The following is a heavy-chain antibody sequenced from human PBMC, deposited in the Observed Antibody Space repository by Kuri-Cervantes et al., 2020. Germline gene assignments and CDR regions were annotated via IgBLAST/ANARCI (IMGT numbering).Heavy chain of an antibody. J-gene: IGHJ4*02. CDR1: GGSISSYY. Sequence: SETLSLTCTVSGGSISSYYWSWIRQPPGKGLEWIGYIYYSGSTNYNPSLKSRVTISVDTSKNQFSLKLSSVTAADTAVYYCAKVGRDSYYYDSSGYYDRWYFDYWGQGTLVTVSS. CDR3: AKVGRDSYYYDSSGYYDRWYFDY. D-gene: IGHD3-22*01. CDR2: IYYSGST. V-gene: IGHV4-59*01.